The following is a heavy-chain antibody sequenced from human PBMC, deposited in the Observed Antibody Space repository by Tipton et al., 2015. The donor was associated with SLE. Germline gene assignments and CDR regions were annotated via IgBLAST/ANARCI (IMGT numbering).Heavy chain of an antibody. V-gene: IGHV4-30-4*01. J-gene: IGHJ5*02. CDR3: ARDLSVEYCSGGSCPNWFDP. Sequence: TLSLTCAASGGSFTMYYWSWIRQPPGKGLEWIGYIYYSGSTYYNPSLKSRVTISVDTSKNQFSLKLSSVTAADTAVYYCARDLSVEYCSGGSCPNWFDPWGQGTLVTVSS. CDR1: GGSFTMYY. D-gene: IGHD2-15*01. CDR2: IYYSGST.